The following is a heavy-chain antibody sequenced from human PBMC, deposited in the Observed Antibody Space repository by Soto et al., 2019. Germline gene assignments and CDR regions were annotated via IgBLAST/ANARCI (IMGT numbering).Heavy chain of an antibody. V-gene: IGHV1-2*02. CDR2: INPNSGGT. CDR3: ARDRGVITTGYYYGMDV. D-gene: IGHD3-10*01. J-gene: IGHJ6*02. Sequence: GASVKVSGKASGYTFTGYYMHWVRRAPGQGLEWMGWINPNSGGTNYAQKFQGRVTMTRDTSISTAYMELSRLRSDDTAVYYCARDRGVITTGYYYGMDVWGQGTTVTVSS. CDR1: GYTFTGYY.